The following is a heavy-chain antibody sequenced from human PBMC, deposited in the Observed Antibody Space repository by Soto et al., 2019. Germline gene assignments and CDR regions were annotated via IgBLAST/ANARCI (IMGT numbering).Heavy chain of an antibody. CDR1: GFTFDDYA. J-gene: IGHJ4*02. CDR2: ISWNSGNI. D-gene: IGHD5-12*01. V-gene: IGHV3-9*01. CDR3: VRSKSGSSYGPPFDY. Sequence: EVQLEESGGALVQPGRSLRLSCAASGFTFDDYAMYWVRQVLGKGLKLVSGISWNSGNIGYADSVKGRFTTSRDNAETSPSLQTNSLRPEDPALYYSVRSKSGSSYGPPFDYWCPGNLLTVSS.